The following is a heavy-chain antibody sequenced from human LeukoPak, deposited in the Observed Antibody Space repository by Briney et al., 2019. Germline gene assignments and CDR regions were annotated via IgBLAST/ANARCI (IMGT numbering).Heavy chain of an antibody. CDR1: GFTFSSYA. J-gene: IGHJ4*02. CDR3: ARPAGDIVVVPISY. CDR2: ISYDESNK. V-gene: IGHV3-30-3*01. Sequence: GGSLRLSCAASGFTFSSYAMHWVRQAPGKGLEWVAVISYDESNKYYADSVKGRFTISRDNSKNTLYLQMNSLRAEDTAVYYCARPAGDIVVVPISYWGQGTLVTVSS. D-gene: IGHD2-2*01.